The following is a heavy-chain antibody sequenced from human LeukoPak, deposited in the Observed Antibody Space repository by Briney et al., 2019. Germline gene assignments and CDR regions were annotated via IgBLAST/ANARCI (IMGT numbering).Heavy chain of an antibody. J-gene: IGHJ6*02. CDR1: GGSISSGDYY. V-gene: IGHV4-30-4*01. CDR3: ARGYYVGERSPYGMDV. CDR2: IYYSGST. Sequence: SQTLSLTCTVSGGSISSGDYYWSWFRQPPGKGLEWLGYIYYSGSTYYNPSLKSRVTISVDTSKNQFSLKLSSVTAADTAVYYCARGYYVGERSPYGMDVWGQGTTVTVSS. D-gene: IGHD3-10*02.